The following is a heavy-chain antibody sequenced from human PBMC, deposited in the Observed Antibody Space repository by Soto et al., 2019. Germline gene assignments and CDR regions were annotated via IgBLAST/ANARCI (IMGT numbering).Heavy chain of an antibody. V-gene: IGHV4-39*01. CDR2: IYCSGST. CDR1: CGSIHSNSFY. Sequence: SETLSLTCPFPCGSIHSNSFYWGWIRQPPGKGLEWIGSIYCSGSTYYNPSLKSRVTISVDTSKNQFSLKLSSVTAADTAVYYRAGLHRGRWLHRYFDYWGQGTLVT. D-gene: IGHD5-12*01. J-gene: IGHJ4*02. CDR3: AGLHRGRWLHRYFDY.